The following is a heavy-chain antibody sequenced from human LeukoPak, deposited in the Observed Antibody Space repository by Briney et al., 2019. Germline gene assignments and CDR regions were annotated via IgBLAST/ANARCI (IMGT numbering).Heavy chain of an antibody. CDR3: ARGPPNWGYDY. CDR1: GYTFTSYD. CDR2: MSSNSGDT. D-gene: IGHD7-27*01. J-gene: IGHJ4*02. V-gene: IGHV1-8*01. Sequence: ASVKVSCKASGYTFTSYDFNWVRQATGQRPEWMGWMSSNSGDTGYAQKFQDRVTMTRNTSISTAYMELSSLRSDDTAVYYCARGPPNWGYDYWGPGTLVTVSS.